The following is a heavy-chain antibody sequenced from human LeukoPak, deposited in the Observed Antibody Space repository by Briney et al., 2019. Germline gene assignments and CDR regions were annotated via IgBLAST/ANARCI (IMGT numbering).Heavy chain of an antibody. V-gene: IGHV4-59*02. Sequence: SETLSLTCTVSGGPVTDYYWSWIRQSPGKGLEWIGYIYYTGTSYNPSLKSRVTISADTPKNQFSLKLISVTAADTAVYYCARGDGYTSAAYFDIWGQGTMVTVSS. CDR1: GGPVTDYY. D-gene: IGHD5-24*01. CDR3: ARGDGYTSAAYFDI. J-gene: IGHJ3*02. CDR2: IYYTGT.